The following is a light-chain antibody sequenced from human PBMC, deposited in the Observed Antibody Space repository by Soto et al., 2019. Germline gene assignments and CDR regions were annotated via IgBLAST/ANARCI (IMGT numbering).Light chain of an antibody. Sequence: EMVLTQSPGTLSLSPPDRTTLSCRASQSVSSSYLAWYQQKPGQAPRLLIYGASNRATGIPDRFSGSGSGTDFTLTISRLEPEDFAVYYCQQYGSSPRTFGQGTKVDIK. CDR3: QQYGSSPRT. J-gene: IGKJ1*01. CDR1: QSVSSSY. CDR2: GAS. V-gene: IGKV3-20*01.